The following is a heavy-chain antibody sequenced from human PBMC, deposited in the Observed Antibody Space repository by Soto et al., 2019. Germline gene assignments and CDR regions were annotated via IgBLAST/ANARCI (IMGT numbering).Heavy chain of an antibody. J-gene: IGHJ6*02. V-gene: IGHV3-30-3*01. CDR3: ARGSTPYYYYGMDA. Sequence: QVQLVESGGGVVQPGRSLRLSCAASGFTFSSYAMHWVRQAPGKGLEWVAVISYDGSNKYYADSVKGRFTISRDNSKNTLYLEMNSLRAEDTAVYYCARGSTPYYYYGMDAWGQGTTVTVSS. CDR2: ISYDGSNK. D-gene: IGHD2-2*01. CDR1: GFTFSSYA.